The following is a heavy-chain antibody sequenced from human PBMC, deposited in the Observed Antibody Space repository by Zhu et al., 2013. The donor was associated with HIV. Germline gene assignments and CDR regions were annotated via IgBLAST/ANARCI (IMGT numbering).Heavy chain of an antibody. Sequence: EVQLVESGGGLVQPGGSLRLSCAASGFTFRSYEMNWVRQAPGKGLEWVSAISGSGGSTYYADSVKGRFTISRDNSKNTLYLQMNSLRAEDTAVYYCAKRVSSGWFAYWGQGTLVTVSS. D-gene: IGHD6-19*01. J-gene: IGHJ4*02. CDR3: AKRVSSGWFAY. CDR1: GFTFRSYE. CDR2: ISGSGGST. V-gene: IGHV3-23*04.